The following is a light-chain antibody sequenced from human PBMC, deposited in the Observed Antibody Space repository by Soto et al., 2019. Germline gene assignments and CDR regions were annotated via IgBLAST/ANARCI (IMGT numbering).Light chain of an antibody. CDR3: QQYNNWRT. CDR1: QSVSRN. J-gene: IGKJ4*01. CDR2: GAS. Sequence: EIVMTQSPATLSVSPGARATLSCRASQSVSRNLAWYQQKPGQAPRLLLYGASSRATGVPARFGGSGSGSEFTLTISSLQSEDFAVYYCQQYNNWRTFGGGTKVDIK. V-gene: IGKV3-15*01.